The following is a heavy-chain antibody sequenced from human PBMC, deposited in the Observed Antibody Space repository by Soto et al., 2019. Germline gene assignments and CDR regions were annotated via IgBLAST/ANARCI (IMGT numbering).Heavy chain of an antibody. CDR2: INPSGGST. V-gene: IGHV1-46*01. CDR1: GYTFTSYY. D-gene: IGHD5-12*01. J-gene: IGHJ4*02. CDR3: ARDAQIGHGYSVYHTY. Sequence: ASVKVSCKASGYTFTSYYIHWVRQAPGQGLEWVGLINPSGGSTTYAPKFQGRVTMTRDTSTSTVYMELNSLRPEDTAVYFCARDAQIGHGYSVYHTYWGQGTLVTVSS.